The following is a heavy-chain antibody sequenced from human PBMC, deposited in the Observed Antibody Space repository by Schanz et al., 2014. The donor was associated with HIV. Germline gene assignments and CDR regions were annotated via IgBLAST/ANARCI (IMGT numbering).Heavy chain of an antibody. V-gene: IGHV1-2*02. CDR2: INPNSGGT. CDR1: GYTFTGYF. Sequence: QVQLVQSGAEMKKPGASVKVSCKTSGYTFTGYFMHWVRQAPGQGLEWMGWINPNSGGTNYAQKCQGRVTMTRDTSISTAYMEMRRLRSDDTAVYYCARGARYGMDVWGQGTTVTVSS. CDR3: ARGARYGMDV. J-gene: IGHJ6*02.